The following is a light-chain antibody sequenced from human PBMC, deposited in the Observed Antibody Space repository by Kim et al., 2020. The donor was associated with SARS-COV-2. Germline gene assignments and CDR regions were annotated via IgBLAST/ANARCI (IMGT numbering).Light chain of an antibody. CDR3: SSFTSSVSYV. J-gene: IGLJ1*01. V-gene: IGLV2-14*03. CDR2: GVS. CDR1: GTDIGGYNS. Sequence: GQTYTISCTGSGTDIGGYNSVSWYQQLPGKAPKLMIYGVSDRPSGVSYRFSGSKSGNTASLTISGLQAEDEADYFCSSFTSSVSYVFGTGTKVTVL.